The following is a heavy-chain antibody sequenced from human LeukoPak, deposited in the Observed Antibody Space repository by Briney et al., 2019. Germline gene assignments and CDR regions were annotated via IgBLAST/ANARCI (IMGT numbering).Heavy chain of an antibody. D-gene: IGHD5-18*01. Sequence: GGSLRLSCAASGFSFSNYWMSWVRQAPGKGPEWVANIKQDGSEEYYVDSVKGRFTISRDNAKSSLYLQMNSLRADDTAVYYCARDAGGYGFYGDYWGQGTLVTVSS. V-gene: IGHV3-7*01. J-gene: IGHJ4*02. CDR3: ARDAGGYGFYGDY. CDR2: IKQDGSEE. CDR1: GFSFSNYW.